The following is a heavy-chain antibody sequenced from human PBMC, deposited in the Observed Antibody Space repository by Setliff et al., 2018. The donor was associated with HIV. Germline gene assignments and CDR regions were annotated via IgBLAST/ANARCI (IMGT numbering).Heavy chain of an antibody. J-gene: IGHJ1*01. CDR1: GASINSYF. CDR2: IYYTGST. D-gene: IGHD3-22*01. Sequence: PSETLSLTCTVSGASINSYFWSWIRQPPGKGPEWLGYIYYTGSTNYNPALESRITMSVDTSKNQFSLTLKSVTAADTGVYYCAGVNYYDASGLRAEYFQLWGQGTQVTVLL. V-gene: IGHV4-59*01. CDR3: AGVNYYDASGLRAEYFQL.